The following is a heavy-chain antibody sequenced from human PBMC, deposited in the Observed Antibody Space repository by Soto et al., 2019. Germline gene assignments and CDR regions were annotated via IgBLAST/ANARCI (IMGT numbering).Heavy chain of an antibody. CDR2: IYYSGST. Sequence: SETLSLTCTVSGGSISSYYWSWIRQPPGKGLEWIGYIYYSGSTNYNPSLKSRVTISVGTSKNQFSLKLSSVTAADTAVYYCARQGGFCSSTSCYGNYYYYMDVWGKGTTVTVSS. D-gene: IGHD2-2*01. J-gene: IGHJ6*03. CDR1: GGSISSYY. CDR3: ARQGGFCSSTSCYGNYYYYMDV. V-gene: IGHV4-59*08.